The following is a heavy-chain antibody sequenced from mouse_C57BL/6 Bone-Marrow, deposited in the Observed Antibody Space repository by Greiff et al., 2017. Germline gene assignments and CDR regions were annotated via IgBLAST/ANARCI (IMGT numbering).Heavy chain of an antibody. Sequence: QVQLKQSGPGLVQPSQSLSITCTVSGFSLTSYGVHWVRQSPGKGLEWLGVIWSGGSTDYNAAFISRLSISKDNAKSQVFFTMNSLQADDTAIYYGARNPLFITTVVPYFDYWGQGTTLTVSS. J-gene: IGHJ2*01. CDR3: ARNPLFITTVVPYFDY. CDR2: IWSGGST. V-gene: IGHV2-2*01. CDR1: GFSLTSYG. D-gene: IGHD1-1*01.